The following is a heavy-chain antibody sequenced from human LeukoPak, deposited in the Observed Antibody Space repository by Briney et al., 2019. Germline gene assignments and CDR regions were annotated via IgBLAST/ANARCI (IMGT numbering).Heavy chain of an antibody. V-gene: IGHV1-18*01. Sequence: EASVKVSCKASGYTFTSYGISWVRQAPGQGLEWMGWISAYNGNTDYAQKFQGRVTITADKSTSTAYMELSSLRSEDTAVYYCARGQEDNIVVVPAAIGHYYYGMDVWGQGTTVTVSS. D-gene: IGHD2-2*02. CDR3: ARGQEDNIVVVPAAIGHYYYGMDV. CDR2: ISAYNGNT. J-gene: IGHJ6*02. CDR1: GYTFTSYG.